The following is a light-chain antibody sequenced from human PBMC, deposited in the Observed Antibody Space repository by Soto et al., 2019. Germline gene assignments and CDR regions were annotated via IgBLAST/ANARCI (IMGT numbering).Light chain of an antibody. J-gene: IGKJ4*01. CDR3: QQCSNWPPLT. CDR2: DAS. Sequence: EIVLTQSPATLSLSPGERATLSCRASQSVSSYLAWYQQKPGQAPRLLIYDASNRATGIPARFSGSGSGTDFTLTISSLEPEGFAVYYCQQCSNWPPLTFGGGTKVEIK. V-gene: IGKV3-11*01. CDR1: QSVSSY.